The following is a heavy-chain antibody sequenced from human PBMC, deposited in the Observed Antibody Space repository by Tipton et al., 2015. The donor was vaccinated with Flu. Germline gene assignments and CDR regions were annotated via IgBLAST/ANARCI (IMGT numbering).Heavy chain of an antibody. CDR1: GGSISSHY. V-gene: IGHV4-59*11. Sequence: TLSLTCTVSGGSISSHYWSWIQQPPGKGLEWIGYIYYIGNTKYNPSLESRVTISVDTSKNQFSLRLRPVTAGDTALYYCAKGDSLFEYWGQGTRVTVSS. CDR3: AKGDSLFEY. CDR2: IYYIGNT. J-gene: IGHJ4*02. D-gene: IGHD2-21*02.